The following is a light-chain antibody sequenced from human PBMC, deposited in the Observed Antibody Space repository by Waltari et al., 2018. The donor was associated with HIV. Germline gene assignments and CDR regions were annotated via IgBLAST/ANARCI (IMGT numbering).Light chain of an antibody. CDR1: QSLLNTTGYHN. Sequence: DIALLQAPGSLSVSPGKSASTSCRSSQSLLNTTGYHNLDWYLHKPGQSPQLLNYLASIRAHGVPDRFSGRGSGTDFTLTISRVETYDVVLYYCMETLQTPAFGQGTRLEI. CDR2: LAS. CDR3: METLQTPA. V-gene: IGKV2-28*01. J-gene: IGKJ1*01.